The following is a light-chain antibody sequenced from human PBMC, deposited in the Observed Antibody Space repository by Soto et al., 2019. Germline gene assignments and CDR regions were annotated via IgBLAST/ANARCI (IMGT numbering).Light chain of an antibody. CDR3: QQYGSSPPT. V-gene: IGKV3-20*01. CDR1: QSVSSSY. J-gene: IGKJ1*01. Sequence: EIVLPQSPGTLSLSPGERATLSCRASQSVSSSYLAWYQQKPGQAPRLLIYGASSRATGIPDRFSGSGSGTDFTLTISRLEPEDFAVYYCQQYGSSPPTFGQGTKVDI. CDR2: GAS.